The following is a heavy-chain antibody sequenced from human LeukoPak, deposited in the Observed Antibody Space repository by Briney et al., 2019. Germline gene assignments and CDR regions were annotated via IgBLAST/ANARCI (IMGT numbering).Heavy chain of an antibody. J-gene: IGHJ4*02. CDR3: ARGIAAAGTALYN. CDR1: GFTVSSNY. Sequence: GGSLRLSCTVSGFTVSSNYMSWVRQAPGKGLEWVSVIYSDGTTYNADSVEGRLTISRDNSKNTLYLQINSLRAEDTAVYYCARGIAAAGTALYNWGQGTLLTVSS. V-gene: IGHV3-53*01. D-gene: IGHD6-13*01. CDR2: IYSDGTT.